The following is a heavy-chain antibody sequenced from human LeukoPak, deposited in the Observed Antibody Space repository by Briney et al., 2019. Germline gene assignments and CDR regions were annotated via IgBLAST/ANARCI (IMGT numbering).Heavy chain of an antibody. CDR2: IGSSSSYI. D-gene: IGHD2-15*01. V-gene: IGHV3-21*01. Sequence: PGGSLRLSCAASGFTFSSYSMNWVRQAPGKGLEWVSSIGSSSSYIYYADSVKGRFTISRDNAKNSLYLQMYSLRAEDTAVYYCARASGGRHVNYYYGMDVWGQGTTVTVSS. J-gene: IGHJ6*02. CDR3: ARASGGRHVNYYYGMDV. CDR1: GFTFSSYS.